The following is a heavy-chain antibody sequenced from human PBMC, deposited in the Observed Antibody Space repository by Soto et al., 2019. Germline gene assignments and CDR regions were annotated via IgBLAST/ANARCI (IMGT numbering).Heavy chain of an antibody. D-gene: IGHD3-3*01. J-gene: IGHJ5*02. V-gene: IGHV4-39*01. CDR1: GGSISSSSYY. CDR2: IYYSGST. CDR3: ARRRTIFGGLAWFDP. Sequence: SETLSLTCTVSGGSISSSSYYWGWIRQPPGKGLEWIGSIYYSGSTYYNPSLKSRVTISVDTSKNQFSLKLSSVTAADTAVYYCARRRTIFGGLAWFDPWGQGTLVTVSS.